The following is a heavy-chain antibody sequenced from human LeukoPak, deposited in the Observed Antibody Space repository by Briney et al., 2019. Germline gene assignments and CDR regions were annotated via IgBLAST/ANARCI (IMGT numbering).Heavy chain of an antibody. D-gene: IGHD1/OR15-1a*01. CDR1: GFTVSSNY. CDR3: AREHDYGDY. CDR2: IYSGGST. Sequence: GGSLRLSCAAFGFTVSSNYMSWVRQAPGKGLEWVSVIYSGGSTYYADSVKGRFTISRDNSKNTLYLQMNSLRAEDTAVYYCAREHDYGDYWGQGTLVTVSS. J-gene: IGHJ4*02. V-gene: IGHV3-66*02.